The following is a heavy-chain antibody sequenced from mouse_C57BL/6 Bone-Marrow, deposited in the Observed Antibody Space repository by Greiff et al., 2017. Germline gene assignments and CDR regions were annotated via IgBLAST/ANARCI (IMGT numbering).Heavy chain of an antibody. CDR1: GYTFTSYW. CDR3: ARPYYSNYWYFDV. D-gene: IGHD2-5*01. CDR2: IYPGSGSP. Sequence: VQLQQPGAELVKPGASVKMSCKASGYTFTSYWITWVKQRPGQGLEWIGDIYPGSGSPNYNEKFKSKATLTVDTSSSTAYMQLSSLTSEDSAVYYGARPYYSNYWYFDVWGTGTTVTVSS. V-gene: IGHV1-55*01. J-gene: IGHJ1*03.